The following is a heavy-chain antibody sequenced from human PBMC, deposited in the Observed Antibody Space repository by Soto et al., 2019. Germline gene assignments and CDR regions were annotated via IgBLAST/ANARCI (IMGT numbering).Heavy chain of an antibody. J-gene: IGHJ6*02. CDR2: ISAYNGNT. CDR1: GYTFTSYG. D-gene: IGHD2-2*01. Sequence: VASVKVSCKASGYTFTSYGISWVRQAPGQGLEWMGWISAYNGNTNYAQKFRGRVTMTTDTSTSTAYMELRSLRSDDTAVYYCARVSSYCSSTSCYSYYYYYGMDVWGQGTTVTVSS. V-gene: IGHV1-18*01. CDR3: ARVSSYCSSTSCYSYYYYYGMDV.